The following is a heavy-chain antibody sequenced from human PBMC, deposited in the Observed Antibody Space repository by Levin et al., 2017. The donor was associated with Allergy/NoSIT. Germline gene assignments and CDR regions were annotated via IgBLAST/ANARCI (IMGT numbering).Heavy chain of an antibody. CDR2: VNNDGSST. CDR3: ARGYTVATISPLRS. CDR1: GFAFSTYW. D-gene: IGHD5-12*01. J-gene: IGHJ4*02. Sequence: GGSLRLSCAASGFAFSTYWMHWVRQAPGKELVWVSRVNNDGSSTTYADSVKGRFTISRDNAKNTLFLQLNSLRPEDTAVYYCARGYTVATISPLRSWGQGTLVTVSS. V-gene: IGHV3-74*01.